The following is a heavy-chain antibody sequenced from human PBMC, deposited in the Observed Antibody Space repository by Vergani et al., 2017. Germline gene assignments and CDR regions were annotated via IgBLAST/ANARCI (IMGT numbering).Heavy chain of an antibody. CDR3: AREGSYYGSGSYYNGNWFDP. J-gene: IGHJ5*02. Sequence: QVQLVQSGAEVKKPGSSVKVSCKASGGTFSSYAISWVRPAPGQGLEWMGGIIPIFGTANYAQKFQGRVTLTADESTSAAYMEISSLRSEGTAVYYCAREGSYYGSGSYYNGNWFDPWGQGTLVTVSS. CDR1: GGTFSSYA. CDR2: IIPIFGTA. D-gene: IGHD3-10*01. V-gene: IGHV1-69*01.